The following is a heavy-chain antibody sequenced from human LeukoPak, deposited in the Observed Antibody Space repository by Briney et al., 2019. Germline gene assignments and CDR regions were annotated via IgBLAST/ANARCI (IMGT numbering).Heavy chain of an antibody. D-gene: IGHD1-26*01. V-gene: IGHV3-33*01. CDR2: IWYDGSNK. CDR1: GFTFSSYG. Sequence: AGGSLRLSCAASGFTFSSYGMHWVRQAPGKGLEWVAVIWYDGSNKYYADSVKGRFTISRDNSKNTLYLQMNSLRAEDTAVYYCAIGEGYYYYMDVWGKGTTVTVSS. J-gene: IGHJ6*03. CDR3: AIGEGYYYYMDV.